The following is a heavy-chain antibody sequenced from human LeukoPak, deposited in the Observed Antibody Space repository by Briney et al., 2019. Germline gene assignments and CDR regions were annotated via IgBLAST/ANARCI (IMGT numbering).Heavy chain of an antibody. CDR2: INPNSGGT. V-gene: IGHV1-2*04. D-gene: IGHD6-19*01. CDR1: GYTFTGYY. J-gene: IGHJ3*02. Sequence: GASVKVSCKASGYTFTGYYMHWVRQAPGQGLEWMGWINPNSGGTNYAQKFQGWVTMTRDTSISTAYMELSRLRSDDTAVYYCAREIAVAGTRAFDIWGQGTMVTVSS. CDR3: AREIAVAGTRAFDI.